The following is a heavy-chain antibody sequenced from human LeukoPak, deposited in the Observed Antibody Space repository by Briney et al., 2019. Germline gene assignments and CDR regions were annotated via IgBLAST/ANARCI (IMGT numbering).Heavy chain of an antibody. D-gene: IGHD6-13*01. CDR1: GGSISSSSYY. CDR3: ARVPWDSSSWPDY. CDR2: IYHSGST. V-gene: IGHV4-39*07. Sequence: SETLSLTCTVSGGSISSSSYYWGWIRQPPGKGLEWIGSIYHSGSTYYNPSLKSRVTISVDTSKNQFSLKLSSVTAADTAVYYCARVPWDSSSWPDYWGQGTLVTVSS. J-gene: IGHJ4*02.